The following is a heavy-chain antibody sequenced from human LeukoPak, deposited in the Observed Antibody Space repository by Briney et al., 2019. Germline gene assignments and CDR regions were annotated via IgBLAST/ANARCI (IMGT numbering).Heavy chain of an antibody. CDR1: GFTFSSYA. D-gene: IGHD6-19*01. J-gene: IGHJ4*02. V-gene: IGHV3-20*04. CDR2: INWNGGST. CDR3: ARGARGSGWYFDS. Sequence: GGSLSLSGAASGFTFSSYAMSWVRQAPGKGLAWVSTINWNGGSTGYADSVKGRFTISRDNAKNSLYLQMNSLRAEDTALYYCARGARGSGWYFDSWGQGTLVTVSS.